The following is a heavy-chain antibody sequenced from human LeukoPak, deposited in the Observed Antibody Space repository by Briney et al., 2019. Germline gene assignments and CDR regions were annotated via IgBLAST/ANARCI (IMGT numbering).Heavy chain of an antibody. CDR2: IYYSGST. CDR1: GGSISSYY. D-gene: IGHD2-15*01. J-gene: IGHJ4*02. Sequence: SETLSLTYTVSGGSISSYYWSWIRQPPGKGLEWIGYIYYSGSTNYNPSLKSRVTISLDTSKNQFSLKLSSVTAADTAVYYCARSGSYAAAGDYWGQGTLVTVSS. V-gene: IGHV4-59*08. CDR3: ARSGSYAAAGDY.